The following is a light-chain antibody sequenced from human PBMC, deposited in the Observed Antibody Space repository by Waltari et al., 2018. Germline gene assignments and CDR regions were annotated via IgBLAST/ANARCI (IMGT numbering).Light chain of an antibody. CDR3: QQTYSTSI. V-gene: IGKV1-39*01. J-gene: IGKJ2*01. CDR2: AAI. CDR1: QNINTY. Sequence: DMQMKQSQSSLSASVGDRITISCRASQNINTYINWYQQKPGKAPKLLIYAAINLQSGVPARFRGSGSGTDFSLTISSLQPEDSATYYCQQTYSTSIFGQGTKLEIK.